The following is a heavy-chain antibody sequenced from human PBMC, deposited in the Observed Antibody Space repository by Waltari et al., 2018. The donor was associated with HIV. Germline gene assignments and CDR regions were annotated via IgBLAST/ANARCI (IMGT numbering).Heavy chain of an antibody. CDR1: GYSFLDNY. V-gene: IGHV1-2*04. D-gene: IGHD2-8*01. Sequence: QVHLVQSGAEVKKPGASVKVSCTASGYSFLDNYIHWVRRAPGQGLEWVGWINPRSGDTKSAQKFQGWVTLTRDTSVNTAYMEVNGLRSADTAVYYCARWAGTTNGLDSWGRGTLITVFS. CDR2: INPRSGDT. CDR3: ARWAGTTNGLDS. J-gene: IGHJ4*02.